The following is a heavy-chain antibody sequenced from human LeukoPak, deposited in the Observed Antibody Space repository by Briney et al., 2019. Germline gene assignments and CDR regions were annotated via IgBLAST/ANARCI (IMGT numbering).Heavy chain of an antibody. V-gene: IGHV3-23*01. CDR1: GFTFSSYA. CDR2: ISGSGGST. Sequence: GGSLRLSCAASGFTFSSYAMSWVRQAPGKGLEWVSAISGSGGSTYYADSVKGRFTISRDNSKNTLYLQMNSLRAEDTAVYYCARPSDIVVVVADAGYFDYWGQGTLVTVSS. CDR3: ARPSDIVVVVADAGYFDY. J-gene: IGHJ4*02. D-gene: IGHD2-15*01.